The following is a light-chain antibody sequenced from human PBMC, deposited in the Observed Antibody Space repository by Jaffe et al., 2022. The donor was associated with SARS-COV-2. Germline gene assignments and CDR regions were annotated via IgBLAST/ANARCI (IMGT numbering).Light chain of an antibody. CDR2: AAS. CDR1: QGISNW. Sequence: DIQLTQSPSFLSASVGDRVTVTCRASQGISNWLAWYQQKPGKAPKLLIYAASSLLSGVPSRFSGSGSGTEFRLTISSLQPEDSATYYCQHFDTYPPASGQGTKLEI. J-gene: IGKJ2*01. CDR3: QHFDTYPPA. V-gene: IGKV1-9*01.